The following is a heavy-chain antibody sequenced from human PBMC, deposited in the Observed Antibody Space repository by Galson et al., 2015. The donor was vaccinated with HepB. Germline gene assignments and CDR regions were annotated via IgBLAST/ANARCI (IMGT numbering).Heavy chain of an antibody. D-gene: IGHD1-14*01. J-gene: IGHJ6*02. CDR2: IYSGGST. V-gene: IGHV3-53*01. Sequence: SLRLSCAASGFTVSSNYMSWVRQAPGKGLEWVSVIYSGGSTYYADSVKGRFTISRDNSKNTLYLQMNSLRAEDTAVYYCARDVAPHYYYGMDVWGQGTTVTVSS. CDR3: ARDVAPHYYYGMDV. CDR1: GFTVSSNY.